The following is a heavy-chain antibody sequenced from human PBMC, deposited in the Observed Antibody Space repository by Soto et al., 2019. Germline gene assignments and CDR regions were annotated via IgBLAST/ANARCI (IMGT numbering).Heavy chain of an antibody. CDR2: IIPIFGTA. D-gene: IGHD3-22*01. J-gene: IGHJ4*02. CDR1: GGTFSSYA. Sequence: SVKVSCKASGGTFSSYAISWVRQAPGQGLEWMGGIIPIFGTANYAQKFQGRATITADESTSTAYMELSSLRSEDTAVYYCARGSSSGYWADYWGQGTLVTVSS. V-gene: IGHV1-69*13. CDR3: ARGSSSGYWADY.